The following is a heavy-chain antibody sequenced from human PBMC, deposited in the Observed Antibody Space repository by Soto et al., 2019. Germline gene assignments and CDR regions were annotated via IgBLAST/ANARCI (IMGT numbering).Heavy chain of an antibody. CDR3: ARPSSPYDYVWGSYRRSLAYFDY. V-gene: IGHV4-39*01. J-gene: IGHJ4*02. CDR1: GGSISSSSYY. D-gene: IGHD3-16*02. CDR2: IYYSGST. Sequence: SETLSLTCTVSGGSISSSSYYWGWIRQPPXKGLEWIGSIYYSGSTYYNPSLKSRVTISVDTSKNQFSLKLSSVTAADTAVYYCARPSSPYDYVWGSYRRSLAYFDYWGQGTLVTVSS.